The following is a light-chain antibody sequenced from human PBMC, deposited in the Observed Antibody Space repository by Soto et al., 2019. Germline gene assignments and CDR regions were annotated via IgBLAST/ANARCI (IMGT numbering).Light chain of an antibody. Sequence: EIVWTQSPGTLSLSPVERATLSCRASQSVSSNYLAWYQQKPGQAPRLLIYGASTRASGIPDRFSGSGSGTDFTLTISRLEPEDFAVYYCQQYGSSPPITFGQGTRLEIK. CDR3: QQYGSSPPIT. CDR1: QSVSSNY. J-gene: IGKJ5*01. V-gene: IGKV3-20*01. CDR2: GAS.